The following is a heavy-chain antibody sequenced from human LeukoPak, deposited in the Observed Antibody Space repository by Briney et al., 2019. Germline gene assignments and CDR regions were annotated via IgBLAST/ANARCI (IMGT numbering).Heavy chain of an antibody. V-gene: IGHV3-48*03. CDR3: AREGISSSDPLDY. D-gene: IGHD2-15*01. CDR2: ISSSGRTI. J-gene: IGHJ4*02. Sequence: PGGSLRLSCAASGFTLSNYEMNWVRQAPGKGLEWVSYISSSGRTIYYADSVKGRLTISRDNAKNSLYLQMNSLRAEDTAVYYCAREGISSSDPLDYWGQGTLVTVSS. CDR1: GFTLSNYE.